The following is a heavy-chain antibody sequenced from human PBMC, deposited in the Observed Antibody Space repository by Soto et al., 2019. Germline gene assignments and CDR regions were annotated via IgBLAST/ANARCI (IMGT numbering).Heavy chain of an antibody. CDR3: ARVYGSSWYGYYYYGMDV. CDR2: INTNTGNP. D-gene: IGHD6-13*01. Sequence: ASVKVSCKASGYTFTSYAMNWVRQAPGQGLEWMGWINTNTGNPTYAQGFTGRLVFSLDTSVSTAYLQICSLKAEDTAVYYCARVYGSSWYGYYYYGMDVWGQGTTVTVSS. J-gene: IGHJ6*01. CDR1: GYTFTSYA. V-gene: IGHV7-4-1*01.